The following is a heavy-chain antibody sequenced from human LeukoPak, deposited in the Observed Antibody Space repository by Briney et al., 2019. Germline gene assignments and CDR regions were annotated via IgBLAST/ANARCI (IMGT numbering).Heavy chain of an antibody. Sequence: SLRLSCAVSRITITSNLGMTWIRQAPGKGLEGVSGISWNSGSIRYADSVKCRFTISRHNAKNSLYLQMNSLRAEDTALYYSAKDHFSSRGGWFDPWGQGTLVTVSS. V-gene: IGHV3-9*01. D-gene: IGHD3-3*02. J-gene: IGHJ5*02. CDR1: RITITSNLG. CDR2: ISWNSGSI. CDR3: AKDHFSSRGGWFDP.